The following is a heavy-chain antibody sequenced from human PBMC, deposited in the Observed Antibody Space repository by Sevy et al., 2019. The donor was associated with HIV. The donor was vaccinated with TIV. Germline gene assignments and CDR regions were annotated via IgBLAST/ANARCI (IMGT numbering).Heavy chain of an antibody. V-gene: IGHV3-30*04. J-gene: IGHJ6*02. CDR1: GFTFSSYA. Sequence: GGSLRLSCAASGFTFSSYAMHWVRQAPGKGLEWVAVISYDGSNKYYADSVKGRFTISRDNSKNTLYLQMNSLRAEDTAVYYCARDSPGYGSGYYCGMDVWGQGTTVTVSS. CDR3: ARDSPGYGSGYYCGMDV. CDR2: ISYDGSNK. D-gene: IGHD3-10*01.